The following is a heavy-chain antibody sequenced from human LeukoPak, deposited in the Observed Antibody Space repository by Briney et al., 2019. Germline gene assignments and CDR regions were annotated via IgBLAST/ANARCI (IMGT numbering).Heavy chain of an antibody. CDR2: IYYSGST. D-gene: IGHD3-22*01. V-gene: IGHV4-39*01. CDR3: ARNSTYYYDRSTYSYFDD. CDR1: GGSIRSSSYY. J-gene: IGHJ4*02. Sequence: PSETLSLTCTVSGGSIRSSSYYWGWIRQPPGEGLEWIRSIYYSGSTHYNPSLKSRVTISVDTSKNQLSLKLSSVTAADTAMYYCARNSTYYYDRSTYSYFDDWGQGTLVTVSS.